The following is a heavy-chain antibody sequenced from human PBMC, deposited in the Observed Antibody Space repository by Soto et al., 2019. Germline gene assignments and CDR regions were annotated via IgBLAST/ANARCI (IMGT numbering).Heavy chain of an antibody. J-gene: IGHJ4*02. V-gene: IGHV3-48*01. Sequence: PGGSLRLSCAASGFTFSSYSMNWVRQAPGKGLEWVSYISSSSSTIYYADSVKGRFTISRDNAKNSLYLQMNSLRAEDTAVYYWGRDHNSFAPFDYGGKGTLVTVSS. D-gene: IGHD1-1*01. CDR1: GFTFSSYS. CDR2: ISSSSSTI. CDR3: GRDHNSFAPFDY.